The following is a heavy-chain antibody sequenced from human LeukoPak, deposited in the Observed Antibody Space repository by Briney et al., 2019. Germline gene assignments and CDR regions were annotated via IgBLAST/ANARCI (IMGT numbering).Heavy chain of an antibody. J-gene: IGHJ4*02. CDR1: GFAFNTYS. D-gene: IGHD2-21*02. CDR2: ITSSSSYI. V-gene: IGHV3-21*01. Sequence: GGSLRLSCAASGFAFNTYSMNWVRQAPGKGLEWVSSITSSSSYIFYAGSVKGRFTISRDNAKNSLYLQMNSLRVEDTAVYFCVRDPSPVVTAMVPDFWGQGTLVTVSS. CDR3: VRDPSPVVTAMVPDF.